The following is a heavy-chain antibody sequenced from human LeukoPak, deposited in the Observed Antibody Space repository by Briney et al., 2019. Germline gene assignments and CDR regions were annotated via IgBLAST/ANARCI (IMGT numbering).Heavy chain of an antibody. D-gene: IGHD6-13*01. V-gene: IGHV3-43*01. CDR3: AKVASTVTAAGFLDY. Sequence: GGSLRLSCAASGFTFDDYTMHWVRQAPGKGLEWVSLISWDGGSTYYADSVKGRFTISRDNSKNSLYLQMNSLRTEDTALYYCAKVASTVTAAGFLDYWGQGTLVTVSS. CDR2: ISWDGGST. J-gene: IGHJ4*02. CDR1: GFTFDDYT.